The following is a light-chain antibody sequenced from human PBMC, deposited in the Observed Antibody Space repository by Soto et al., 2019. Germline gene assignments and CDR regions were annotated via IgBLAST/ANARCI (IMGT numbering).Light chain of an antibody. Sequence: EIVLTQSPGTLSLSPGERATLSCRASQSISITYLTWYHQKPGQAPRLLIYDASRRATGIPDRFSGSGSGTDFSLTISRLEPEDFAVYYCQHYDSARWTFGLGTKVEIK. CDR1: QSISITY. J-gene: IGKJ1*01. CDR3: QHYDSARWT. V-gene: IGKV3-20*01. CDR2: DAS.